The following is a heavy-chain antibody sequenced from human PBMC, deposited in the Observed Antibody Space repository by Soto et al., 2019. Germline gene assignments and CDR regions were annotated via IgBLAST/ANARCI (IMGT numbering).Heavy chain of an antibody. CDR2: IYHSGST. CDR1: GGSISSGGYS. Sequence: SETLSLPCAVSGGSISSGGYSWSWIRQPPGKGLEWIGYIYHSGSTYYNPSLKSRVTISVDRSKNQFSLKLSSVTAADTAVYYCARVGSSSTSCSGVDYWGQGTLVTGSS. D-gene: IGHD2-2*01. J-gene: IGHJ4*02. CDR3: ARVGSSSTSCSGVDY. V-gene: IGHV4-30-2*01.